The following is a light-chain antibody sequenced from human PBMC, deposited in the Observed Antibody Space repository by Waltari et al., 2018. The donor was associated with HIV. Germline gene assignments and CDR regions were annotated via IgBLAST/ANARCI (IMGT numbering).Light chain of an antibody. J-gene: IGLJ3*02. CDR3: SSFTGTTALV. Sequence: QSALPQPASLSGSPCQSLTISCTRTCSDIVDYNSVPWFQQHPAKAPNRIIYEVSNRPSETSNRFSGSKSGNTASLTISELQAEDEADYYCSSFTGTTALVFGGGTKLTVL. CDR2: EVS. CDR1: CSDIVDYNS. V-gene: IGLV2-14*01.